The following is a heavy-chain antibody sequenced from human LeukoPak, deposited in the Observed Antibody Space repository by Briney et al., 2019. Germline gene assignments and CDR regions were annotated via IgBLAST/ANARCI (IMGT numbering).Heavy chain of an antibody. CDR2: ISAFNGNT. D-gene: IGHD2-8*02. J-gene: IGHJ5*02. CDR1: GYMFNIYG. Sequence: GASVKASCKASGYMFNIYGISWVRQAPGQGLEWMGWISAFNGNTNYARNFQDRVTMTTDTSTSTAYMELTSLRSDDTAVYYCARSPPSTAYDRFGTWGQGTLVTVSS. CDR3: ARSPPSTAYDRFGT. V-gene: IGHV1-18*01.